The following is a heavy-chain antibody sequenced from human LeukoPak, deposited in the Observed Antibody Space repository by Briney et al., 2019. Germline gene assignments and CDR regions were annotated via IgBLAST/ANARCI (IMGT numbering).Heavy chain of an antibody. CDR3: ARAYYDFWSGYRTGNWFDP. CDR1: GGSISSYY. V-gene: IGHV4-59*12. CDR2: IYYSGST. D-gene: IGHD3-3*01. J-gene: IGHJ5*02. Sequence: SETLSLTCTVSGGSISSYYWSWIRQPPGKGLEWIGYIYYSGSTNYNPSLKSRVTISVDKSKNQFSLKLSSVTAADTAVYYCARAYYDFWSGYRTGNWFDPWGQGTLVTVSS.